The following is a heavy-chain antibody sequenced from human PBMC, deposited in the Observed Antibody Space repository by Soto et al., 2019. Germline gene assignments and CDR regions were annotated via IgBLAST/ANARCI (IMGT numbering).Heavy chain of an antibody. Sequence: QLQLEESGPGLVKPSETLSLTCTVSGGSISSSSYYWGWIRQSPGKGLEWIGRFYYRGSTYYSPSLKRRVTISGDTSKKQISLRLSSVTATDTAVYYCARISVASRYMDVWGKGATVTVSS. CDR1: GGSISSSSYY. V-gene: IGHV4-39*01. CDR2: FYYRGST. J-gene: IGHJ6*03. D-gene: IGHD5-12*01. CDR3: ARISVASRYMDV.